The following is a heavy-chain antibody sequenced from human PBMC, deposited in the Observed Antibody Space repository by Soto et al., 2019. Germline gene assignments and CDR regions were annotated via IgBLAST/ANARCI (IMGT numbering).Heavy chain of an antibody. Sequence: PGGSLRLSCAASGFTFSSYSMNWVRQAPGKGLEWVSFISSSSSYIYYADSVKGRFTISRDNAKNSLYLQMNSLRAEDTAVYYCARDISGRGVIITSAPGYNWFDPWGQGTLVTVSS. CDR1: GFTFSSYS. V-gene: IGHV3-21*01. J-gene: IGHJ5*02. CDR3: ARDISGRGVIITSAPGYNWFDP. D-gene: IGHD3-10*01. CDR2: ISSSSSYI.